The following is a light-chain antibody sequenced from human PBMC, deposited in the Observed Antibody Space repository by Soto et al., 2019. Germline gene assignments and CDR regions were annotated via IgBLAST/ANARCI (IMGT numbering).Light chain of an antibody. Sequence: QSALTQPASVSGSPGQTITISCTGNSSDVGGYNYVSWYQQHPGKAPKLMIYDVSNRPSGVSNRFSGSKSGNTASLTISGLQAEDEADYYCSSYPSSSTLLNVFGTGTKLTVL. J-gene: IGLJ1*01. CDR1: SSDVGGYNY. V-gene: IGLV2-14*01. CDR3: SSYPSSSTLLNV. CDR2: DVS.